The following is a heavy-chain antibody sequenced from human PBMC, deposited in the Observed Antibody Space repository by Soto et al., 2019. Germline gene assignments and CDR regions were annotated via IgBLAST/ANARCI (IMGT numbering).Heavy chain of an antibody. CDR1: GDSISNHDYF. CDR3: ARGRYCLTGRCFPNWFDS. Sequence: SETLSLTCSVSGDSISNHDYFWAWIRQPPGQALEYIGYIYKSATTYYNPSFESRVAISVDTSKSQFSLNVTSVTAADTAVYFCARGRYCLTGRCFPNWFDSWGQEALVTVSS. CDR2: IYKSATT. V-gene: IGHV4-30-4*01. J-gene: IGHJ5*01. D-gene: IGHD7-27*01.